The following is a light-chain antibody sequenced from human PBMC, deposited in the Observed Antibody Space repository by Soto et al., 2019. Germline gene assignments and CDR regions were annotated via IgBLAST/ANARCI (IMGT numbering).Light chain of an antibody. Sequence: DFPMTQSPSSVSASVGDRVTITCRATQSLTRWLAWYQQKPGQAPKLLIYAASTLHSGVSSRFSGTGSGTDFTLTINTLQPEDVATYYCQKGNSLPPFTFGPGPRVDI. CDR3: QKGNSLPPFT. J-gene: IGKJ3*01. CDR1: QSLTRW. CDR2: AAS. V-gene: IGKV1D-12*01.